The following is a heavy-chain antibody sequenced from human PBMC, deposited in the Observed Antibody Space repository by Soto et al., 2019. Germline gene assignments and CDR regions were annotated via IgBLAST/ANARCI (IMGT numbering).Heavy chain of an antibody. CDR2: ISSSSSTI. V-gene: IGHV3-48*04. Sequence: GGSLRLSCAASGFTFSSYSMNWVRQAPGKGLEWVSYISSSSSTIYYADSVKGRFTISRDNAKNSLYLQMNSLRAEDTAVYYCARDQPGYSYGYGLGYWGQGTLVTV. CDR1: GFTFSSYS. D-gene: IGHD5-18*01. J-gene: IGHJ4*02. CDR3: ARDQPGYSYGYGLGY.